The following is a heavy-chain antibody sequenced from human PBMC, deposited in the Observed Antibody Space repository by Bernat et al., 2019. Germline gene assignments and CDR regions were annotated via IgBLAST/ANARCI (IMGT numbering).Heavy chain of an antibody. J-gene: IGHJ4*02. D-gene: IGHD4-17*01. CDR3: ARWGVRGIRYMTTVTFLDY. CDR2: INHSGST. V-gene: IGHV4-34*01. Sequence: QVQLQQWGAGLLKPSETLSLTCAVYGGSFSGYYWSWIRQPPGKGLEWIGEINHSGSTNYNPSLKSRVTLSVDTSKNQFSLKLSSVTAADPAVYYCARWGVRGIRYMTTVTFLDYWGQGTLVTVSS. CDR1: GGSFSGYY.